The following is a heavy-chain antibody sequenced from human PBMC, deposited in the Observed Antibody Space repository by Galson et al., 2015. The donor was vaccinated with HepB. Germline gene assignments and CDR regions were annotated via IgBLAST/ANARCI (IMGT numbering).Heavy chain of an antibody. CDR2: ISGSGGST. Sequence: SLRLSCAASGFTFSSYAMSWVRQAPGKGLEWVSAISGSGGSTYYADSVKGRFTISRDNSKNTLYLQMNSLRAEETAVYYCAKGVGWFGELLSYYFDYWCQGTLVTVSS. CDR1: GFTFSSYA. D-gene: IGHD3-10*01. V-gene: IGHV3-23*01. CDR3: AKGVGWFGELLSYYFDY. J-gene: IGHJ4*02.